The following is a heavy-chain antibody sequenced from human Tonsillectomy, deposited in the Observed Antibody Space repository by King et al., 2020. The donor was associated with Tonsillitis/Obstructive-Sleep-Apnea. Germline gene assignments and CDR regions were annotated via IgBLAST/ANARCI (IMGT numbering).Heavy chain of an antibody. CDR2: IYPGDSDT. CDR3: SRHHDSSGYYDSHFDY. J-gene: IGHJ4*02. Sequence: QLVQSGAEVKKPGESLKISCKGSGYSFTSYWIGWVRQMPGKGLEWMGIIYPGDSDTRYSPSFQGQVTTAADKSISTAYLQWSSLKASDTAMYYCSRHHDSSGYYDSHFDYWGQGTLVTVSS. D-gene: IGHD3-22*01. V-gene: IGHV5-51*01. CDR1: GYSFTSYW.